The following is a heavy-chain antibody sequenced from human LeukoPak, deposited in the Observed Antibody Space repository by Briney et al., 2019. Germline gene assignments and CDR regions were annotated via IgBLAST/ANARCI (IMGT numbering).Heavy chain of an antibody. V-gene: IGHV3-30*02. CDR3: ATLGGIVVVPAAMGYDY. CDR2: IRYDGSNK. Sequence: SGGSLRLSCAASGFTFSSYGMHWVRQAPGKGLEWVAFIRYDGSNKYYADSVKGRFTISRDNSKNTLYLQMNSLRAEDTAVYYCATLGGIVVVPAAMGYDYWGQGTLVTVSS. CDR1: GFTFSSYG. D-gene: IGHD2-2*01. J-gene: IGHJ4*02.